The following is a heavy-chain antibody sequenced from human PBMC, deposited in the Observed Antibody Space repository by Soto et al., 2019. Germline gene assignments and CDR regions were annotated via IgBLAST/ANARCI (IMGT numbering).Heavy chain of an antibody. D-gene: IGHD6-13*01. CDR2: IIPILGIA. Sequence: GASVKVSCKASGGTFSSYTISWVRQAPGQGLEWMGRIIPILGIANYAQKFQGRVTITGDKSTSTAYMELSSLRSEDTAVYYCARALRGSSAGTCFDPWAREPWSPSPQ. J-gene: IGHJ5*02. CDR3: ARALRGSSAGTCFDP. CDR1: GGTFSSYT. V-gene: IGHV1-69*02.